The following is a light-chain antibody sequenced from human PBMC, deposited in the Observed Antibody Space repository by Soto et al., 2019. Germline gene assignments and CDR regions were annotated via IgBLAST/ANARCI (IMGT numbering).Light chain of an antibody. CDR3: HQFNSYPSWT. Sequence: AIQLTQSPSSLSASVGDRVTITCRASQGISSAVAWYQQKPGKAPKLLIYDASSLESGGPSRFSGSGSGTAFILNISSLQPEDFGTYYCHQFNSYPSWTFGQGNKGEIK. CDR1: QGISSA. V-gene: IGKV1-13*02. J-gene: IGKJ1*01. CDR2: DAS.